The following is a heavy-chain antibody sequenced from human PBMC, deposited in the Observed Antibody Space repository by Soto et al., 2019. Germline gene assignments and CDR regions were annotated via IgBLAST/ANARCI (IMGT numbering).Heavy chain of an antibody. CDR2: ISYDGSNK. V-gene: IGHV3-30*18. D-gene: IGHD3-9*01. CDR1: GFSFSSYG. CDR3: AKSVLDILTGNGFYFAY. J-gene: IGHJ4*02. Sequence: GGSLRLSCVASGFSFSSYGMHWVRQAPGKGLEWVAVISYDGSNKYYADSVKGRFTISRDNSKNTLYLQMNSLRAEDTAVYYCAKSVLDILTGNGFYFAYWGQGTLVTV.